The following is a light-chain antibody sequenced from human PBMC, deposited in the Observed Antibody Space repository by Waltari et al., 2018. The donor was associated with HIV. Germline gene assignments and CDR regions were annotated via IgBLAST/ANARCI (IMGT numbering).Light chain of an antibody. J-gene: IGKJ4*01. CDR2: WAS. CDR1: QAVLSTSTNTNF. Sequence: DIAMTQSPESLAVSLGARAHTNCQSSQAVLSTSTNTNFLSWYQQKPGQPHKLLIYWASTRESGVPDRFIGSGSGTYFTLTISSLQTEDVAVYYCQQYSTLPITFGRGTKVEVK. V-gene: IGKV4-1*01. CDR3: QQYSTLPIT.